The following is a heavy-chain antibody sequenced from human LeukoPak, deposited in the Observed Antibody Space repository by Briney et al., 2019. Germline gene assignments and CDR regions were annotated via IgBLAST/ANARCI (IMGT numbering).Heavy chain of an antibody. CDR3: ARGGAARPIDD. V-gene: IGHV3-21*01. Sequence: GGSLRLSCAASGFTFSSYSMNWVRQAPGKGLEWVSSISSSSSYIYYADSVKGRFTISRDNAKNSLYLQMNSLRAEDTAVYYCARGGAARPIDDWGQGTLVTVSS. CDR2: ISSSSSYI. CDR1: GFTFSSYS. D-gene: IGHD6-6*01. J-gene: IGHJ4*02.